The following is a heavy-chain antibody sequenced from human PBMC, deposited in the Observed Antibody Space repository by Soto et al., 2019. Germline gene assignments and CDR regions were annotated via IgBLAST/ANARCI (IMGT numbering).Heavy chain of an antibody. V-gene: IGHV4-4*02. CDR1: GDSIIGTGW. CDR2: VYHSGAT. Sequence: QVQLQKSGPGLVRPSGTLSLTCAVSGDSIIGTGWWSWVRQSPGKGLDWIGEVYHSGATNYNPSLKSRVTISVDTSRNQFSLNLGSVTAADTAVYYCVRNGYYSLDVWGQGTTVTVSS. D-gene: IGHD3-22*01. CDR3: VRNGYYSLDV. J-gene: IGHJ6*02.